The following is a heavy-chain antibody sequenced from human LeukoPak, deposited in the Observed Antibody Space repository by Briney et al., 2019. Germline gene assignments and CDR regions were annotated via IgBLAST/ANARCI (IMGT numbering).Heavy chain of an antibody. CDR1: GGSISSGSYY. V-gene: IGHV4-61*02. CDR2: IYTSGST. CDR3: ARGLEVRGAYYMDV. Sequence: SETLSLTCTVSGGSISSGSYYWSWIRQPAGKGLEWIGRIYTSGSTNYNPSLKSRVTISVDTSKNQFSLKLSSVTAADTAVYYCARGLEVRGAYYMDVWGKGTTVTISS. J-gene: IGHJ6*03. D-gene: IGHD3-10*01.